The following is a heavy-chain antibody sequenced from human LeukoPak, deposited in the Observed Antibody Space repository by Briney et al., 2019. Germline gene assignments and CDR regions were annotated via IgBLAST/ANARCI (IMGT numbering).Heavy chain of an antibody. CDR3: VREIFGLDY. Sequence: PGGSLRLSCAASGFTFSSYGMHWVRQAPGKGLEWVANINRDGSKKYYVDSVKGRFTISRDNAKNSLYLQMNSLRAEDAAVYYCVREIFGLDYWGQGTLVTVSS. CDR2: INRDGSKK. D-gene: IGHD3-10*01. V-gene: IGHV3-7*01. CDR1: GFTFSSYG. J-gene: IGHJ4*02.